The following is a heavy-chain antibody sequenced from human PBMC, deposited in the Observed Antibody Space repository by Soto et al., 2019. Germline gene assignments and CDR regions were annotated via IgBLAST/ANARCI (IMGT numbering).Heavy chain of an antibody. CDR3: ARGLYGSGNFDY. Sequence: QVQLQQWGAGLLKPSETLSLTCAVYGGSFSGYYWSWIRQPPGKGLEWNGEINHSGSTNYNPSLKSRVTISVDTSKNQFSLKMSSVTAADTAVYYCARGLYGSGNFDYWGQGTLVTVSS. CDR2: INHSGST. D-gene: IGHD3-10*01. J-gene: IGHJ4*02. CDR1: GGSFSGYY. V-gene: IGHV4-34*01.